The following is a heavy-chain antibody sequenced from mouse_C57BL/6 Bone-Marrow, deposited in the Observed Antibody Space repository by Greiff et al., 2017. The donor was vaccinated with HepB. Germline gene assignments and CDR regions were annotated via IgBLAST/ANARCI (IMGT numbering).Heavy chain of an antibody. Sequence: VQRVESGAELARPGASVKLSCKASGYTFTSYGISWVKQRTGQGLEWIGEIYPRSGNTYYNEKFKGKATLTADKSSSTAYMELRSLTSEDSAVYFCARSTDGYFDYWGQGTTLTVSS. CDR3: ARSTDGYFDY. J-gene: IGHJ2*01. CDR2: IYPRSGNT. V-gene: IGHV1-81*01. CDR1: GYTFTSYG.